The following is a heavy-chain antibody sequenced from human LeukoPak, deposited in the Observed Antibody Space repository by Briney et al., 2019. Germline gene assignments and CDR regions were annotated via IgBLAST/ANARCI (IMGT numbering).Heavy chain of an antibody. CDR2: ISYDGNYK. CDR1: GFTFNRCG. Sequence: HSGKSLRLSCAASGFTFNRCGMHWVRQAPGKGLEWVAVISYDGNYKYYADSVKGRFTISRDNSKNTLYLQMNSLRAEDTAVYYCAKETGQWLATWKYFDYWGQGTLVTVSS. D-gene: IGHD6-19*01. J-gene: IGHJ4*02. CDR3: AKETGQWLATWKYFDY. V-gene: IGHV3-30*18.